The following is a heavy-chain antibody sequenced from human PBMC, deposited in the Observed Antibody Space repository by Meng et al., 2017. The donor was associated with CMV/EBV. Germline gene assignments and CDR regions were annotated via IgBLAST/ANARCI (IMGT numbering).Heavy chain of an antibody. Sequence: GESLKTSRAASGFTFSSYGMHWVRQAPGKGLEWVAFIRYDGSNKYYADSVKGRFTISRDNSKNTLYLQMNSLRAEDTAVYYCAKDQVDSSGWLTSFDYWGQGTLVTVSS. CDR1: GFTFSSYG. J-gene: IGHJ4*02. CDR2: IRYDGSNK. D-gene: IGHD6-19*01. CDR3: AKDQVDSSGWLTSFDY. V-gene: IGHV3-30*02.